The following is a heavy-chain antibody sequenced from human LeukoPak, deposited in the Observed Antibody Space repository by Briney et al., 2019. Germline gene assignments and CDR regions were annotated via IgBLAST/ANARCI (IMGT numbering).Heavy chain of an antibody. V-gene: IGHV1-8*01. Sequence: ASVKVSCKASGYTFTSYDFNWVRQATGQRPEWMGWMSPSSGDTGYAQKFQDRVTMTRNTSISTAYTELSSLRSDDTAVYYCARGPPNWGYDYWGPGTLVTVSS. CDR2: MSPSSGDT. J-gene: IGHJ4*02. CDR3: ARGPPNWGYDY. D-gene: IGHD7-27*01. CDR1: GYTFTSYD.